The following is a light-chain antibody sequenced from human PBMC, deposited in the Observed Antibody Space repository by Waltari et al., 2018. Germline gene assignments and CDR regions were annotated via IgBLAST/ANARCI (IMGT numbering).Light chain of an antibody. Sequence: DIQMTQSPSTLSASVGDRVTITCRASQSINSSLAWYQQKPGKAPKLLISKASTLQSGVPSRFSGRGSGTEFTLTISSLQPDDVATYYWQQYNSHSQTFGRGTKLEIK. CDR1: QSINSS. V-gene: IGKV1-5*03. CDR2: KAS. CDR3: QQYNSHSQT. J-gene: IGKJ2*01.